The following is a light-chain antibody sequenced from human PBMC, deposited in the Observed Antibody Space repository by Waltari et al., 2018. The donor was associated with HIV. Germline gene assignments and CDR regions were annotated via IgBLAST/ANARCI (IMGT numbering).Light chain of an antibody. CDR2: SNN. Sequence: QSVLTQPPSASGTPGQRVAISCSGSSSNIGSNTITWYQQLSGTAPKLLINSNNQRPSGVPDRFSGSKSGTSGSLAISGPQSEDEADYYCAAWDDNRNAVVFGGGTKLTVL. J-gene: IGLJ2*01. CDR1: SSNIGSNT. V-gene: IGLV1-44*01. CDR3: AAWDDNRNAVV.